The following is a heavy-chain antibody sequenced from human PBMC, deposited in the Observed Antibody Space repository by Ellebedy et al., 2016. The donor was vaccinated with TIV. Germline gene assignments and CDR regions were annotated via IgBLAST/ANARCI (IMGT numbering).Heavy chain of an antibody. D-gene: IGHD3/OR15-3a*01. J-gene: IGHJ4*02. V-gene: IGHV3-21*01. CDR3: AREDIATSYNFWAGFSLAY. Sequence: GESLKISCAASGFTFSTYTMNWVRHAPGKGLEWVSSINGPSSYIFYADSVRGRFTISRDNAKNSLYLLISSLSAEDTAVYYCAREDIATSYNFWAGFSLAYWGQGALVTVSS. CDR2: INGPSSYI. CDR1: GFTFSTYT.